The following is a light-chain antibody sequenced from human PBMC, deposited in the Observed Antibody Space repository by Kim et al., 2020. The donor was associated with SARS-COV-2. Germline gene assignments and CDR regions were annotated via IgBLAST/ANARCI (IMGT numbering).Light chain of an antibody. V-gene: IGKV3-15*01. J-gene: IGKJ1*01. CDR2: DIT. CDR3: QQYNKWWT. CDR1: QNISHH. Sequence: EIVMTQSPATLSVSPGERATLSCRASQNISHHLAWYQEKPGQAPRLLIYDITIRATGIPARFSGSGSGAEFTLTISSLQSEDFAVYYCQQYNKWWTFGQGTKVEIK.